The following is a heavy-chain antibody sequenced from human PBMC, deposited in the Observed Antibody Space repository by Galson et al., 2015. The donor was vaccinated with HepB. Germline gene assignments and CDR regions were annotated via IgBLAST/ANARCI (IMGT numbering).Heavy chain of an antibody. V-gene: IGHV1-3*01. CDR2: INGGNGHT. J-gene: IGHJ4*02. CDR1: GYMFSSNA. D-gene: IGHD4-23*01. Sequence: SVKVSCKASGYMFSSNAMHWVRQAPGQRLEWMGRINGGNGHTKYSQNFQDRLIITRDTSATTAYMELNSLRPEDTALYYCAKDMGYGGNHLDFDSWGQGTLVTVSS. CDR3: AKDMGYGGNHLDFDS.